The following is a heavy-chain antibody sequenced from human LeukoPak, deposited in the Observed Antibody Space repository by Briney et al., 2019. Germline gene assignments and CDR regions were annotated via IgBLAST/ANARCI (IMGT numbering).Heavy chain of an antibody. CDR1: GGSISSGGYY. CDR2: IYYSGST. CDR3: ARGKTYCSSTSCYSWRALYGMDV. Sequence: ASETLSLTCTVSGGSISSGGYYWSWIRQHPGKGLEWIGYIYYSGSTYYNPSLKSRVAISVDTSKNQFSLKLSSVTAADTAVYYCARGKTYCSSTSCYSWRALYGMDVWGQGTTVTVSS. V-gene: IGHV4-31*03. J-gene: IGHJ6*02. D-gene: IGHD2-2*02.